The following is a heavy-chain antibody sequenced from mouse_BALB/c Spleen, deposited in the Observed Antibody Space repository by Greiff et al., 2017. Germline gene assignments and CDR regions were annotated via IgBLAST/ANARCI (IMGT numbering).Heavy chain of an antibody. CDR1: GFSLTGYG. CDR3: ARDRYAYYYAMDY. J-gene: IGHJ4*01. Sequence: VQLQESGPGLVAPSQSLSITCTVSGFSLTGYGVNWVRQPPGKGLEWLGMIWGDGSTDYNSALKSRLSISKDNSKSQVFLKMNSLQTDDTARYYCARDRYAYYYAMDYWGQGTSVTVSS. D-gene: IGHD1-1*01. V-gene: IGHV2-6-7*01. CDR2: IWGDGST.